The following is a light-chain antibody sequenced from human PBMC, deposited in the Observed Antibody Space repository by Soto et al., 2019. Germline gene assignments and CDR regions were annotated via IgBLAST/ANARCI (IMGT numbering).Light chain of an antibody. CDR2: AAS. CDR1: QSISSY. Sequence: IQMTQSPSSLSASVGDRVTITCRASQSISSYLNWYQQKPGKAPKLLIYAASSLQSGVPSRFSASGSGTDFTLTISCLKTEDCATYDRQQRYSTTYTFGQGTKVDIK. CDR3: QQRYSTTYT. J-gene: IGKJ2*01. V-gene: IGKV1-39*01.